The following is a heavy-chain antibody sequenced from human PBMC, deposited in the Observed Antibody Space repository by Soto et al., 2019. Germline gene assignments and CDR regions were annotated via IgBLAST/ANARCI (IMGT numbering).Heavy chain of an antibody. CDR3: AKGIHRFGELLVAFDI. D-gene: IGHD3-10*01. CDR1: GFTFSSYA. J-gene: IGHJ3*02. V-gene: IGHV3-23*01. CDR2: ISGSGGST. Sequence: GGSLRLSCAASGFTFSSYAMSWVRQAPGKGLEWVSAISGSGGSTYYADSVKGRFTISRDNSKNTLYLQMNSLRAEDTAVYYCAKGIHRFGELLVAFDIWGQGTMVTVSS.